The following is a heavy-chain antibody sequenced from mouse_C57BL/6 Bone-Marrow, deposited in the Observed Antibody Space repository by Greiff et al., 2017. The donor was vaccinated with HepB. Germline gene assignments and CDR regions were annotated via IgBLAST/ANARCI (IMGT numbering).Heavy chain of an antibody. CDR2: ISNGGGST. J-gene: IGHJ2*01. D-gene: IGHD2-2*01. CDR3: ARAHGNDGWYYFDY. CDR1: GFTFSDYY. V-gene: IGHV5-12*01. Sequence: EVQGVESGGGLVQPGGSLKLSCAASGFTFSDYYMYWVRQTPEKRLEWVAYISNGGGSTYYPDTVKGRFTISRDNAKNTLYLQMSRLKSEDTAMYYSARAHGNDGWYYFDYWGQGTTLTVSS.